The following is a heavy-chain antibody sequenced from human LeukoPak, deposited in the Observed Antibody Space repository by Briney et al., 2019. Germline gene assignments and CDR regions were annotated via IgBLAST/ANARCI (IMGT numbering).Heavy chain of an antibody. Sequence: GGSLRLSCAASGFTISNTYMNWVRQVPGKGLECVSVMYSSGNTYYAEHVKGRFTISRDNSRNTLDLQMNSLRVEDTAVYYCARELGSTRSFGYWGQGTLVTVSS. V-gene: IGHV3-53*01. J-gene: IGHJ4*02. D-gene: IGHD3-3*01. CDR1: GFTISNTY. CDR2: MYSSGNT. CDR3: ARELGSTRSFGY.